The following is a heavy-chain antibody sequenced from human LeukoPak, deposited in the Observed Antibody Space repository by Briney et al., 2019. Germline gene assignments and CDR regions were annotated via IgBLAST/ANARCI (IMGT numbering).Heavy chain of an antibody. V-gene: IGHV1-3*03. J-gene: IGHJ5*02. Sequence: ASVKVSCKASGYTFTSYAMHWVRQAPGQRLEWMGWINAGNGNTKYSQEFQGGVTITRDTSASTAYMELSSLRSEDMAVYYCARAAQYSTYNWFDPWGQGTLVTVSS. CDR2: INAGNGNT. CDR3: ARAAQYSTYNWFDP. D-gene: IGHD6-6*01. CDR1: GYTFTSYA.